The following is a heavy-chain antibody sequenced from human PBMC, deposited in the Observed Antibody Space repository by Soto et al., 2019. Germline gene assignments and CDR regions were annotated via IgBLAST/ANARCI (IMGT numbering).Heavy chain of an antibody. V-gene: IGHV3-30*04. Sequence: PGGTLRLTCAASGLTFSSYVMSWVRQAPGKGLEWVELISQDGTKRDYADSVEGRFTTSRDNSKQTLSLEMNGLRAEDTALYYCVSSYGSENSYASSYYYGMDVWGQGTTVTVSS. CDR2: ISQDGTKR. CDR1: GLTFSSYV. D-gene: IGHD3-10*01. CDR3: VSSYGSENSYASSYYYGMDV. J-gene: IGHJ6*02.